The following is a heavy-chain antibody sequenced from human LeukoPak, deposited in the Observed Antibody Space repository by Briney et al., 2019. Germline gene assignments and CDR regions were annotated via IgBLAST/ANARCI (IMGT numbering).Heavy chain of an antibody. CDR2: INHSGST. Sequence: SETLSLTCAVYGGSFSGYYWSWIRQPPGKGLEWIGEINHSGSTNYNPSLKSRVTISVDTSKNQFSLKLSSVTAADTAVYYCARVPQSIPDSVHFDYWGQGTLATVSS. D-gene: IGHD2-21*01. J-gene: IGHJ4*02. CDR1: GGSFSGYY. CDR3: ARVPQSIPDSVHFDY. V-gene: IGHV4-34*01.